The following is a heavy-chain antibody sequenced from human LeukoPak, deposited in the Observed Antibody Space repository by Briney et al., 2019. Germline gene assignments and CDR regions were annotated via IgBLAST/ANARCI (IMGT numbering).Heavy chain of an antibody. Sequence: GSLRLSCTASGFTFSRSCRHWVRQAPGKGLEWVADIKEDGSDKYYGDSVKGRFTISRDNAKNSVYLQMNSLSPEDTAIYFCATLAFDSWGRGTLVTVSS. D-gene: IGHD3-3*02. CDR1: GFTFSRSC. CDR3: ATLAFDS. J-gene: IGHJ4*02. CDR2: IKEDGSDK. V-gene: IGHV3-7*01.